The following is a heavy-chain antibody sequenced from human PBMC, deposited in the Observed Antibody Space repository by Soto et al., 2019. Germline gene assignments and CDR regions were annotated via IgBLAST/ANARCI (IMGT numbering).Heavy chain of an antibody. J-gene: IGHJ4*02. V-gene: IGHV4-30-2*01. CDR3: ASFLLMVHGVRVCRTVFDF. CDR2: INDAGRH. Sequence: SRKQKTRVKGLEWLGHINDAGRHYYNPSLRGRVTMSVDRSRNQFSLTLTSVTAADTATYYCASFLLMVHGVRVCRTVFDFWGQGIPVTVSS. D-gene: IGHD2-8*01.